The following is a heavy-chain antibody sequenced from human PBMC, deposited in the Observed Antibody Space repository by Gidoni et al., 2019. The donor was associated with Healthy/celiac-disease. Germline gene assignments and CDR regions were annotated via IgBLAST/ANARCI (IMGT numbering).Heavy chain of an antibody. CDR2: ISWNSGSI. Sequence: EVQLVESGGGLVQPGRSLRLTCAVAGLTFDDKAMHWVRQAPGKGLEWVSGISWNSGSIGYADSVKVRFTISRDNAKTSLYLQMNSLRAEDTALYYCAREGFVVVPAAIPGRWFDPWGQGTLVTVAS. D-gene: IGHD2-2*01. J-gene: IGHJ5*02. CDR3: AREGFVVVPAAIPGRWFDP. V-gene: IGHV3-9*01. CDR1: GLTFDDKA.